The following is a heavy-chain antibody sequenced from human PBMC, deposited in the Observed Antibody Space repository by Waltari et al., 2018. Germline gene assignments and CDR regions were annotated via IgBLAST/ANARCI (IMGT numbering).Heavy chain of an antibody. CDR3: ARKSAQAYYYYYYMDV. Sequence: QVQLVQSGAEVKKPGASVKVSCKASGYTFTSHDINWVRQATGQGLEWMGWMNPNSGNTGYAQKFQGRVTMTRNTSISTAYMELSSLRSEDTAVYYCARKSAQAYYYYYYMDVWGKGTTVTVSS. CDR1: GYTFTSHD. CDR2: MNPNSGNT. V-gene: IGHV1-8*01. J-gene: IGHJ6*03.